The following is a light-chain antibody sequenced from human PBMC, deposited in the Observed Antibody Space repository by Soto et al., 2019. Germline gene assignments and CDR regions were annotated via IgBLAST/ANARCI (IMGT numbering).Light chain of an antibody. CDR2: LGS. CDR1: QSILHTNAYNY. J-gene: IGKJ5*01. V-gene: IGKV2-28*01. CDR3: MQALQTPVT. Sequence: DIVMTQSPLSLPVTPGEPASFSCRSSQSILHTNAYNYLDWYLQKPGQSPQLLIYLGSNRASGVPDRFSGSGSGTDFTLKISRVEAEEAGVYYCMQALQTPVTFGQGTLREIK.